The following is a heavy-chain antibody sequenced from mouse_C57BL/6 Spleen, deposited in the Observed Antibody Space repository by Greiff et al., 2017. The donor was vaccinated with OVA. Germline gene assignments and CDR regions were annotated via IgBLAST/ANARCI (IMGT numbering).Heavy chain of an antibody. CDR1: GYTFTSYW. Sequence: EVKLVESGTVLARPGASVKMSCKTSGYTFTSYWMHWVKQRPGQGLEWIGAIYPGHSDTSYNQKFKGKAKLTAVTSASTAYMELSSLTNEDSAVYYCTREYDDGSSPYYAMDYWGQGTSVTVSS. J-gene: IGHJ4*01. CDR3: TREYDDGSSPYYAMDY. CDR2: IYPGHSDT. V-gene: IGHV1-5*01. D-gene: IGHD1-1*01.